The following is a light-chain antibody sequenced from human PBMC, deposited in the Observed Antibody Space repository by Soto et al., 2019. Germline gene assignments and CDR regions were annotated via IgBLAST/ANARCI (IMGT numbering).Light chain of an antibody. J-gene: IGKJ1*01. V-gene: IGKV2-30*01. CDR3: MEGSHWLT. CDR1: QSLVYSDGYTY. Sequence: DVVLNQSPLSLPVTLGQPASISCRSSQSLVYSDGYTYLYWFHQRLGQSPRLLISKVFNRASGVPDIFSGCGSGTDFTLEISRVEAEDVGVYYFMEGSHWLTFGQRNRVVIK. CDR2: KVF.